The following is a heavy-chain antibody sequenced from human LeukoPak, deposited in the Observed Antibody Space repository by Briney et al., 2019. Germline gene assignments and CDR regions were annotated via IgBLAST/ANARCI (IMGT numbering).Heavy chain of an antibody. Sequence: GGSLRLSCAASGFTFSSYSMNWVRQAPGKGLEWVSSISSSSSYIYYADSVKGRFTISRDNAKNSLYLQMNNLRAEDTAVYYCAREPTIGYYFDYWGQGTLVTVSS. D-gene: IGHD5-12*01. CDR1: GFTFSSYS. CDR2: ISSSSSYI. CDR3: AREPTIGYYFDY. J-gene: IGHJ4*02. V-gene: IGHV3-21*01.